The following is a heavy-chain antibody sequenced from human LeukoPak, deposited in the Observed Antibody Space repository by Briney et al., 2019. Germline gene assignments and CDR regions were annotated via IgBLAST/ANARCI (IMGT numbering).Heavy chain of an antibody. CDR2: IYSGGTT. CDR1: GFTVSTTY. D-gene: IGHD1-26*01. V-gene: IGHV3-53*01. CDR3: ARAEVGATWDTYAFDI. Sequence: PGGSLRLSCVASGFTVSTTYMGRVRQAPGKGLEWVSVIYSGGTTYYADSVKGRFTFSRDNAKNSLYLQMNSLRAEDTAVYYCARAEVGATWDTYAFDIWGQGTMVTVSS. J-gene: IGHJ3*02.